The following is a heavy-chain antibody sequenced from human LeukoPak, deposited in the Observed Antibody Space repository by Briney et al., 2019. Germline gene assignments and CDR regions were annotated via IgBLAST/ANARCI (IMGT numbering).Heavy chain of an antibody. CDR1: GFTFSRTW. CDR3: AKVRPYDAFDI. D-gene: IGHD4-17*01. V-gene: IGHV3-74*01. Sequence: PGGSLRLSCGASGFTFSRTWMHWVRQAPGKGLVCVSRINSDGTSTVYADSVKGRFTISRDNAKNTVYLQMSGLRADDTAVYYCAKVRPYDAFDIWGQGTMVTVSS. CDR2: INSDGTST. J-gene: IGHJ3*02.